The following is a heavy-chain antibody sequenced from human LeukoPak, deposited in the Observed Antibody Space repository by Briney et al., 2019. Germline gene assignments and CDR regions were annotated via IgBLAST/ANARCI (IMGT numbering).Heavy chain of an antibody. CDR2: IRYDGSNK. Sequence: PGGSLRLSCAPSGFTFSSYGMHWVRQAPGKGLEWVAFIRYDGSNKYYTDSVKGRFTISRDNSKNTLYLQLNRLRAEDTAVYYCAKDRTRDLVVGYNWFDPWGQGTLVIVSS. CDR1: GFTFSSYG. D-gene: IGHD2-15*01. CDR3: AKDRTRDLVVGYNWFDP. V-gene: IGHV3-30*02. J-gene: IGHJ5*02.